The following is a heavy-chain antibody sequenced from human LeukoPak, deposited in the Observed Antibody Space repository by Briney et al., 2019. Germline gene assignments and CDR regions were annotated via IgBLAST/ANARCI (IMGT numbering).Heavy chain of an antibody. CDR3: ARGQLYNWKIEGKVPMENWFDP. CDR1: GYTFTSYG. Sequence: PGASVKVSCKAFGYTFTSYGISWVRQAPGQGLEWMGWISAYNGNTNYAQKLQGRVTMTTDTSTSTAYMELRSLRSDDTAVYYCARGQLYNWKIEGKVPMENWFDPWGQGTLVTVSS. V-gene: IGHV1-18*01. CDR2: ISAYNGNT. J-gene: IGHJ5*02. D-gene: IGHD1-1*01.